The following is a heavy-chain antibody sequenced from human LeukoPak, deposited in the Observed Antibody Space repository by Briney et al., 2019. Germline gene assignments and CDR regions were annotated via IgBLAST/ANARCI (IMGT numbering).Heavy chain of an antibody. CDR1: GYSFTSYY. CDR2: INPSRGST. Sequence: ASVKVSCKASGYSFTSYYMHWVRQAPGQGLEWMGIINPSRGSTSYSQKFQGRVTMTRDKSTSTVYMKLSSLRSEDTAVYYCARDTGYYYDSSGYLRFDYWGQGTLVTVSS. CDR3: ARDTGYYYDSSGYLRFDY. D-gene: IGHD3-22*01. V-gene: IGHV1-46*01. J-gene: IGHJ4*02.